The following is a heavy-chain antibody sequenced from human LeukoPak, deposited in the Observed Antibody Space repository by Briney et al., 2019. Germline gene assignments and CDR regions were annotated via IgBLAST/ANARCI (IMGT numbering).Heavy chain of an antibody. D-gene: IGHD1-26*01. Sequence: SETLSLTCTVSGYSISSGYYWGWIRQPPGKGLEWIGSIYYSGSTYYNPSLKSRVTISVDTSKNQFSLKLSSVTAADTAVYYCARRTWALFDYWGQGTLVTVSS. V-gene: IGHV4-38-2*02. J-gene: IGHJ4*02. CDR3: ARRTWALFDY. CDR1: GYSISSGYY. CDR2: IYYSGST.